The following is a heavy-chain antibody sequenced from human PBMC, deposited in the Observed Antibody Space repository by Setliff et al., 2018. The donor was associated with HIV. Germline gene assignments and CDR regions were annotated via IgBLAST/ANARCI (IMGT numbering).Heavy chain of an antibody. CDR3: VRAYDQDFLH. V-gene: IGHV1-69*10. Sequence: SVKVSCKASRSTFNSHTISWVRQAPGQGLEWMGGIIPMSGVPKYAQKFQGRVTTTRDTSTNTVYMELSSLRSEDSAVYYCVRAYDQDFLHWGQGTVVTVSS. D-gene: IGHD3-22*01. J-gene: IGHJ1*01. CDR1: RSTFNSHT. CDR2: IIPMSGVP.